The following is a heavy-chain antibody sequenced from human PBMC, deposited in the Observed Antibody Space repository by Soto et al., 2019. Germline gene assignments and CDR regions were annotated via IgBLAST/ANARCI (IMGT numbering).Heavy chain of an antibody. CDR3: ARELGGRHCN. J-gene: IGHJ4*02. V-gene: IGHV3-72*01. D-gene: IGHD1-26*01. Sequence: EVQLVESGGGLVQPGGSLRLSCAVSGFTFSDHYMDWVRQAPGKGLEWVGRIRNKANSYTTGYAASVKGRFTISRDDSKNSLYLHMNSLDTEDTAVYYCARELGGRHCNWGQGTLVTVSS. CDR1: GFTFSDHY. CDR2: IRNKANSYTT.